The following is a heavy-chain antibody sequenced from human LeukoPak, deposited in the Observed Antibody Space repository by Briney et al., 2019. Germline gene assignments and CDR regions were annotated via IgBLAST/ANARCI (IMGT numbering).Heavy chain of an antibody. CDR2: ISSSSSYT. CDR1: GFTFSDYY. J-gene: IGHJ6*04. D-gene: IGHD5-18*01. Sequence: GGSLRLSCAASGFTFSDYYRNWIRQAPGKGLEWVSYISSSSSYTNYADSVKGRFTISRDNAKNSLYLQMNSLTAEDTAVYYCVRDLGGDSYGYVHYGMDVWGKGTTVTVSS. V-gene: IGHV3-11*06. CDR3: VRDLGGDSYGYVHYGMDV.